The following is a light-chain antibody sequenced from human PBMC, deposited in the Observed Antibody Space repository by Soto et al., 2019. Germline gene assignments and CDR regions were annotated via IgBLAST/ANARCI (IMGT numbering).Light chain of an antibody. CDR2: GAS. CDR1: QNVRNN. Sequence: EIVLTQSPATLSLSPGERATLSCRASQNVRNNYFAWFQHKVGQPPRLLIYGASKRATGIPDRFSGSGSGTEFTLTISSLQSEDFAVYFCQQYNNGWTFGQGTKV. CDR3: QQYNNGWT. J-gene: IGKJ1*01. V-gene: IGKV3D-15*01.